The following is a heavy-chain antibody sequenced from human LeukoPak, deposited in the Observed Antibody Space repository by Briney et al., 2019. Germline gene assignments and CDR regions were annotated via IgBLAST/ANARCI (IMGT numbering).Heavy chain of an antibody. V-gene: IGHV3-21*01. CDR3: ARDISRFDP. J-gene: IGHJ5*02. CDR1: GFTFSSYA. Sequence: GGSLRLSCAASGFTFSSYAMNWVRQAPGKGLEWISSISGSGDNTYYADSVKGRFTISRDNAKNSLYLQMNSLRAEDTAVYYCARDISRFDPWGQGTLVTVSS. CDR2: ISGSGDNT. D-gene: IGHD3-3*02.